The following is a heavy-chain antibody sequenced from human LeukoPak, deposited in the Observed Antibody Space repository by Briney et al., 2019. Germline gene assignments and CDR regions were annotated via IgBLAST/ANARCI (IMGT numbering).Heavy chain of an antibody. V-gene: IGHV3-30*02. D-gene: IGHD2-8*01. CDR3: ARDVSATFDY. CDR1: GFTFSSYG. J-gene: IGHJ4*02. Sequence: GGSLRLSCAASGFTFSSYGMHWVRQAPGKGLEWVAFIRYDGSNKYYADSVKGRFTISRDNSKNTLYLQMNSLRAEDTAVYYCARDVSATFDYWGQGTLVTVSS. CDR2: IRYDGSNK.